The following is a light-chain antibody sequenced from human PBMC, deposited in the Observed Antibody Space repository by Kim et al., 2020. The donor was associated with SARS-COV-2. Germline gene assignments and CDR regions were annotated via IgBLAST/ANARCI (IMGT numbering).Light chain of an antibody. Sequence: QSVLTQPASVSGSPGQTITISCSGTSSDIGAYDYVSWYQRHPAKAPKVMIYDVNKRPSGVPNRFSGSKSGNTASLTISGLQPEDEADYYCSSYTTSTSWVFGGGTQLTVL. CDR3: SSYTTSTSWV. J-gene: IGLJ3*02. CDR2: DVN. CDR1: SSDIGAYDY. V-gene: IGLV2-14*03.